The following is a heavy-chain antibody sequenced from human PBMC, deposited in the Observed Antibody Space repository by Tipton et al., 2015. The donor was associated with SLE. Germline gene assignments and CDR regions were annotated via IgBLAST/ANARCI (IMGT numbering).Heavy chain of an antibody. D-gene: IGHD6-25*01. Sequence: TLSLTCTVSGGSISSGGYYWGWIRQPPGKGLEWIGSIYYSGSTYYNPSLKSRVTISVDTSKNQFSLKLSSVTAADTAVYYCARAYSSDNAFDIWGQGTMVTVSS. J-gene: IGHJ3*02. CDR2: IYYSGST. V-gene: IGHV4-39*07. CDR3: ARAYSSDNAFDI. CDR1: GGSISSGGYY.